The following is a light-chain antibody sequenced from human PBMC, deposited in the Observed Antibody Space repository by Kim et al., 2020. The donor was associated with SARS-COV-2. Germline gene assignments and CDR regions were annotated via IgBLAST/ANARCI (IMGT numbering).Light chain of an antibody. CDR1: SLRSYY. J-gene: IGLJ2*01. V-gene: IGLV3-19*01. Sequence: LGQTVRITCQGDSLRSYYASWYQQKPGQAPVLVIYGKNNRPSGIPDRFSGSSSGNTASLTITGARAEDEADYYCNSRDSSGNPHVVFGGGTKLTVL. CDR3: NSRDSSGNPHVV. CDR2: GKN.